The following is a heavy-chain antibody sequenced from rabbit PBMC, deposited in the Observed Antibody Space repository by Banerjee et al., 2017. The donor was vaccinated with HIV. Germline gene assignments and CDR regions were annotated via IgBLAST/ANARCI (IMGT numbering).Heavy chain of an antibody. CDR2: IYAGSSGST. CDR1: GFSFSSSYY. Sequence: QSLEESGGDLVKPGASLTLTCTASGFSFSSSYYMCWVRQAPGKGLEWIACIYAGSSGSTYYASWAKGRFTISKTSSTTVTLQMTSLTAADTATYFCARGAGYAGYGYAPYFNLWGPGTLVTVS. J-gene: IGHJ4*01. D-gene: IGHD6-1*01. V-gene: IGHV1S40*01. CDR3: ARGAGYAGYGYAPYFNL.